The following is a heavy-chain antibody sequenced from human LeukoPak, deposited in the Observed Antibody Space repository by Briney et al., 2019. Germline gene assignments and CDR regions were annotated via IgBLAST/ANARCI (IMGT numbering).Heavy chain of an antibody. V-gene: IGHV4-59*12. CDR2: VYYSGTT. CDR1: GGSISSYY. D-gene: IGHD3-22*01. CDR3: ARSARGSYYDSSGNSFDY. Sequence: PSETLSLTCTVSGGSISSYYWSWIRQPPGKGLEWIGNVYYSGTTYYNPSLKSRVAISIDTSNNHFSLNLNSVTAADTAVYYCARSARGSYYDSSGNSFDYWGRGTLVTVSS. J-gene: IGHJ4*02.